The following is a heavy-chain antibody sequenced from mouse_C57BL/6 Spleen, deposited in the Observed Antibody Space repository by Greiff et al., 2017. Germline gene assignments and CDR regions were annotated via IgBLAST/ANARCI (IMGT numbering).Heavy chain of an antibody. J-gene: IGHJ1*03. CDR3: ARSDSHWYFDV. CDR1: GYTFTNYW. Sequence: QVQLKQSGAELVRPGTSVKMSCKASGYTFTNYWIGWAKQRPGHGLEWIGDIYPGGGYTNYNEKFKGKATLTADKSSSTAYMQFSSLTSEDSAIYYCARSDSHWYFDVWGTGTTVTVSS. CDR2: IYPGGGYT. V-gene: IGHV1-63*01.